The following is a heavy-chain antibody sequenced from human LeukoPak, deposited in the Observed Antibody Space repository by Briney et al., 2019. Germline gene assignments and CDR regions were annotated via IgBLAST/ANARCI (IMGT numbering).Heavy chain of an antibody. Sequence: RAGGSLRLSCAASGFTFSSYWMSWVRQAPGKGLEWVAVISYDGSNKYYADSVKGRFTISRDNSKNTLYLQMNSLRAEDTAVYYCARGAYYYDRSGYLDYWGQGTLVTVSS. V-gene: IGHV3-30*03. CDR1: GFTFSSYW. J-gene: IGHJ4*02. CDR2: ISYDGSNK. CDR3: ARGAYYYDRSGYLDY. D-gene: IGHD3-22*01.